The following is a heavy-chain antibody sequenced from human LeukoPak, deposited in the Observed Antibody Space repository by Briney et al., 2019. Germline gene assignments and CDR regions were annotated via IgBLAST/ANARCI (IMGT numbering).Heavy chain of an antibody. D-gene: IGHD3-3*01. CDR2: INGRGGST. J-gene: IGHJ4*02. Sequence: GGSLRLSCVASGFTFGSYAMSWVRQAPGEGLEWVSYINGRGGSTFYADSVKGRLTISRDNSKSTLFLQMNSLRVEDTAIYYCVKGGTDYDFWNDSSYSYYFHFWGQGTLVTVSS. CDR3: VKGGTDYDFWNDSSYSYYFHF. CDR1: GFTFGSYA. V-gene: IGHV3-23*01.